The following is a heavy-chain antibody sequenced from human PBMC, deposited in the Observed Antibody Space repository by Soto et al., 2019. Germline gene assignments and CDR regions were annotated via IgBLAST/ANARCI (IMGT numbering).Heavy chain of an antibody. J-gene: IGHJ4*02. D-gene: IGHD3-22*01. V-gene: IGHV3-33*01. CDR1: GFTFSSYG. CDR3: ARGGYYYDSSGYYPPPFDY. Sequence: PGGSLRLSCAASGFTFSSYGMHWVRQAPGKGLEWVAVIWYDGSNKYYADSVKGRFTISRDNSKNTLYLQMNSLRAEDTAVYYCARGGYYYDSSGYYPPPFDYWGQGTLVTVSS. CDR2: IWYDGSNK.